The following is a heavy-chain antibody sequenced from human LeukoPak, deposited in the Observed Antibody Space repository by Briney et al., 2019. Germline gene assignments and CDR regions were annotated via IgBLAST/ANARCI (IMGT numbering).Heavy chain of an antibody. J-gene: IGHJ4*02. V-gene: IGHV4-39*07. D-gene: IGHD1-26*01. CDR2: ISLAGRT. CDR1: GGSISSGSYY. Sequence: SETLSLTCTVSGGSISSGSYYWGWIRQPPGGGLEWIGEISLAGRTRYNPSLKSRVNISIDESKNHLYLNLASVTAADTAVYYCSRESGPFCPFGHWGQGTLVAVTS. CDR3: SRESGPFCPFGH.